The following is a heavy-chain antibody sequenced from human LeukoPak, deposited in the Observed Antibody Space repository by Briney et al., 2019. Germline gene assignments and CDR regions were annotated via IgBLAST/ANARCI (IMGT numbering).Heavy chain of an antibody. Sequence: SQTLSLTCTVSGGSVNSGDYYWSWIRQPPGKGLEWIGCIYYSGSTYYNPSLKSRVTISVDTSKNQFSLKLSSVTAADTAVYYCARDGTLGPHSFDYWGQGTLVTVSS. CDR3: ARDGTLGPHSFDY. J-gene: IGHJ4*02. V-gene: IGHV4-30-4*01. CDR1: GGSVNSGDYY. CDR2: IYYSGST.